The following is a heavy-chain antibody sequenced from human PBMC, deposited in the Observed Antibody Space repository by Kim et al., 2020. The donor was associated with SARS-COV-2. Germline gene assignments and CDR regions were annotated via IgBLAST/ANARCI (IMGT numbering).Heavy chain of an antibody. CDR1: GFTFSSYS. Sequence: GGSLRLSCAASGFTFSSYSMNWVRQAPGKGLEWVSSISSSSSYIYYADSVKGRFTISRDNAKNSLYLQMNSLRAEDTAVYYCARDIYGSGSLRYFDYWGQGTLVTVSS. J-gene: IGHJ4*02. D-gene: IGHD3-10*01. V-gene: IGHV3-21*01. CDR3: ARDIYGSGSLRYFDY. CDR2: ISSSSSYI.